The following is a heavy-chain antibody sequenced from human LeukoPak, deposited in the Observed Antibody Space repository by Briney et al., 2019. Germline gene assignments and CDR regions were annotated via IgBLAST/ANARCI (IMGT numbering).Heavy chain of an antibody. D-gene: IGHD3-3*01. V-gene: IGHV4-4*09. J-gene: IGHJ4*02. Sequence: SETLSLTCTVSGGSISSYYWSWIRQPPGKGLEWIGYIYTSGSTNYNPSFKSRVTISVDTSKNQFSLKLSSVTAADTAVYYCARRGDFWSESYFDYWGQGTLVTVSS. CDR1: GGSISSYY. CDR3: ARRGDFWSESYFDY. CDR2: IYTSGST.